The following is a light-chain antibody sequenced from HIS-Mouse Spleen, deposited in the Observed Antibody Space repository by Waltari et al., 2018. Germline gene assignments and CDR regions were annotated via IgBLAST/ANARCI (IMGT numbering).Light chain of an antibody. CDR3: CSYAGSSTFGV. CDR1: SSDVGSYNL. J-gene: IGLJ3*02. CDR2: EGS. V-gene: IGLV2-23*03. Sequence: QSALTQPASVSGSPGQSITIPCTGTSSDVGSYNLGSWYQPHPGKAPKLMIYEGSKRPSGVSNRFSGSKSSNTASLTISGLQAEDEADYYCCSYAGSSTFGVFGGGTKLTVL.